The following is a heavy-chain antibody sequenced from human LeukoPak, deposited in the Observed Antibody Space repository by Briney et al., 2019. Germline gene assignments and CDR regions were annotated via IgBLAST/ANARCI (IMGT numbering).Heavy chain of an antibody. CDR3: TKEDYGNYVSPH. V-gene: IGHV3-15*01. D-gene: IGHD4-11*01. CDR2: IKRKSDGGAT. CDR1: GFIFTNFW. Sequence: GGSLRLSCEASGFIFTNFWMNWVRQAPGKGLEWVGRIKRKSDGGATDYAAPVKGRFTISRDDSKNTLYLQMNSLKTEDTALYYCTKEDYGNYVSPHWGQGTLVTVSS. J-gene: IGHJ4*02.